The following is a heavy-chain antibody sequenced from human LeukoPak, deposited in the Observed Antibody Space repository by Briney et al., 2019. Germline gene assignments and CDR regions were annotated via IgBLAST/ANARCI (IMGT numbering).Heavy chain of an antibody. J-gene: IGHJ5*02. V-gene: IGHV4-61*01. CDR3: ARDRAGSPNNWFDP. CDR2: IYYSGIT. Sequence: SETLSLTCTVSGGSVSSGSYYWNWIRQPPGKGLEWIGCIYYSGITNYNPSLKSRVTISVHTSKNQFSLKLSSVTAADTAVYYCARDRAGSPNNWFDPWGQGTLVTVSS. CDR1: GGSVSSGSYY. D-gene: IGHD1-26*01.